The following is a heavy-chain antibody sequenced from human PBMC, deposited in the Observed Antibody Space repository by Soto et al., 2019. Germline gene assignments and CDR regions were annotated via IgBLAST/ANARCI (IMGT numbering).Heavy chain of an antibody. V-gene: IGHV1-8*01. CDR3: ARAPVDIVVVVAWGGGAYGMDV. J-gene: IGHJ6*02. Sequence: ASVKVSCKASGYTFTSYDINWVRQATGQGLEWMGWMNPNSGNTGYAQKFQGRVAMTRNTSISTAYMELSSLRSEDTAVYYCARAPVDIVVVVAWGGGAYGMDVWGQGTTVTVSS. CDR2: MNPNSGNT. CDR1: GYTFTSYD. D-gene: IGHD2-15*01.